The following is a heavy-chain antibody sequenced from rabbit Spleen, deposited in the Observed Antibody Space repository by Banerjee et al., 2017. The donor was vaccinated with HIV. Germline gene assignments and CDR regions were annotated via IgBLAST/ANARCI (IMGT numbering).Heavy chain of an antibody. J-gene: IGHJ6*01. CDR1: GFSFSEKEV. Sequence: QEHLEESGGALVTPGGTLTLTCKASGFSFSEKEVMCWVRQAPGKGLEWIGCINTITGKTVYATWAKGRFTISRASSTTVTLQMTSLTAADTATYFCARDTSTSFSTYGMDLWGPGTLVTVS. D-gene: IGHD1-1*01. V-gene: IGHV1S45*01. CDR2: INTITGKT. CDR3: ARDTSTSFSTYGMDL.